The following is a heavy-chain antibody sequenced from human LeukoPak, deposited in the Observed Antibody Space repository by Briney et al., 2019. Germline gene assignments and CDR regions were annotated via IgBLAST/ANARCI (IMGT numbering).Heavy chain of an antibody. CDR2: ISSSSSYI. J-gene: IGHJ4*02. V-gene: IGHV3-21*01. D-gene: IGHD2-21*01. Sequence: GGSLRLSCAASGFTFSSYSMTWVRQAPGKGLEWVSSISSSSSYIYYADSVKGRFTISRDNAKNSLYLQMNSLRAEDTAVYYCARDDPGGEFDYWGQGTLVTVSS. CDR1: GFTFSSYS. CDR3: ARDDPGGEFDY.